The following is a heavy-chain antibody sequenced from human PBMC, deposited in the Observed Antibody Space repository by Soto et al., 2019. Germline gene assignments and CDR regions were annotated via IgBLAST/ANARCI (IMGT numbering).Heavy chain of an antibody. J-gene: IGHJ6*03. CDR2: ISSSSSYI. CDR1: GFTFSSYS. V-gene: IGHV3-21*01. D-gene: IGHD3-10*01. CDR3: ASFINYYGSGSYSVYYYYYMDV. Sequence: GESLKISCAASGFTFSSYSMNWVRQAPGKGLEWVSSISSSSSYIYYADSVKGRFTISRDNAKNSLYLQMNSLRVEDTAVYYCASFINYYGSGSYSVYYYYYMDVWGKGTTVTVSS.